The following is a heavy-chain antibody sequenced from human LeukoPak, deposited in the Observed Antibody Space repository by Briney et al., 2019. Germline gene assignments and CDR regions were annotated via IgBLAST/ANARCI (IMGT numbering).Heavy chain of an antibody. Sequence: KPSETLSLTCTVSGASISSGGYYWSWIRQHPGKGLEWIGYIYYTGGAYYNPSLKSRVTISVDTSNNQFSLKLSSVTAADTAVYFCARDRGDHVSLDWGQGTLVTVSS. CDR2: IYYTGGA. CDR3: ARDRGDHVSLD. V-gene: IGHV4-31*03. J-gene: IGHJ4*02. D-gene: IGHD2-21*02. CDR1: GASISSGGYY.